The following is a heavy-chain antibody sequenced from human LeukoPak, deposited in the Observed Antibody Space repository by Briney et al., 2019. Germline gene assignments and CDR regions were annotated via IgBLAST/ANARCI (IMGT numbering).Heavy chain of an antibody. Sequence: GESLKISCKGSGYSFTSYWIGWVRQMPGEGLEWMGIIYPGDSDTRYSPSFQGQVTTSADKSISTAYLQWSSLKASDTAMFYCARQAGISSYDSVPYYFDYWGQGTLVTVSS. CDR3: ARQAGISSYDSVPYYFDY. CDR1: GYSFTSYW. J-gene: IGHJ4*02. D-gene: IGHD5-12*01. V-gene: IGHV5-51*01. CDR2: IYPGDSDT.